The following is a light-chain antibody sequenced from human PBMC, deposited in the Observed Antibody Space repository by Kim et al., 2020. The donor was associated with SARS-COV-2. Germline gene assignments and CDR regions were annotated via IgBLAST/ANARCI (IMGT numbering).Light chain of an antibody. V-gene: IGLV2-18*02. CDR2: EVI. CDR1: SSVVGSYHR. CDR3: SSYTSSNTVI. J-gene: IGLJ2*01. Sequence: GQSVTISSTGTSSVVGSYHRVSWYQQPPGTAPKVMIYEVINRPSGVPDRFSGSKSGNTASLTISGLQAEDEADYYCSSYTSSNTVIFGGGTQLTVL.